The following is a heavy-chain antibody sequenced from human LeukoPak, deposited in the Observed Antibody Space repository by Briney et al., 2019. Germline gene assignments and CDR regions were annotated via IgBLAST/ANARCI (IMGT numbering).Heavy chain of an antibody. CDR3: ARDSCGSPSCSDY. CDR2: IYSGGST. D-gene: IGHD2-2*01. J-gene: IGHJ4*02. Sequence: GGSLRLSCAASGFTVSSNYMSWVRQAPGKGLEWVSVIYSGGSTYYADSVKGRFTISRDQSKNTLFLQVNSLRAEDTAVYYCARDSCGSPSCSDYWGQGTLVTVSS. CDR1: GFTVSSNY. V-gene: IGHV3-53*01.